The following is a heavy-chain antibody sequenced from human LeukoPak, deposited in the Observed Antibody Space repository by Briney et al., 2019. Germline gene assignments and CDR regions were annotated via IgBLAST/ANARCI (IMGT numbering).Heavy chain of an antibody. CDR1: GFTFGDYA. CDR3: TRHDILTGYSPNWFDP. D-gene: IGHD3-9*01. J-gene: IGHJ5*02. V-gene: IGHV3-49*04. Sequence: GGSLRLSCTASGFTFGDYAMSWVRQAPGKGLEWVGFIRSKAHGGTTEYAASVKGRFTISRDDSKSIAYLQMNSLKTEDTAVYYCTRHDILTGYSPNWFDPWGQGTLVTVSS. CDR2: IRSKAHGGTT.